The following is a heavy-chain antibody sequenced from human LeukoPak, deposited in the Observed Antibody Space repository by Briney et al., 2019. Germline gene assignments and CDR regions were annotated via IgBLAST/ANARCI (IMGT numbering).Heavy chain of an antibody. CDR1: GYTFTSYD. J-gene: IGHJ5*02. V-gene: IGHV1-8*01. D-gene: IGHD6-13*01. CDR3: ARRLIAAAGTFDP. Sequence: ASVKVSCKASGYTFTSYDINWVRQATGQGLEWMGWMHPNSGNTGYAQKFQGRVTMTRNTSISTAYMELSSLRSEDTAVYYCARRLIAAAGTFDPWGQGTLVTVSS. CDR2: MHPNSGNT.